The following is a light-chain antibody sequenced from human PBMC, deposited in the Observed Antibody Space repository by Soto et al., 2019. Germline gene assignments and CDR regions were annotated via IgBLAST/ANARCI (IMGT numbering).Light chain of an antibody. CDR2: RAS. Sequence: EIVLTQSPGTLSLSPGERATLSCRASQSVSSIYLAWYQQKPGQDPRLLIYRASSRATGIPDRFSGSGSGTDFTLTISRLEPEDFAVYYCQQYGGSPPYTFGQGTKLEIK. V-gene: IGKV3-20*01. J-gene: IGKJ2*01. CDR1: QSVSSIY. CDR3: QQYGGSPPYT.